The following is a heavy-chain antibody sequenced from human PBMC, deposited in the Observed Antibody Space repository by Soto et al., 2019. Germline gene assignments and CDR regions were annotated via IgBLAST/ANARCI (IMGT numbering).Heavy chain of an antibody. CDR3: VVAAPPSPLDY. CDR2: ISAYNGNT. CDR1: GYTFTSYG. V-gene: IGHV1-18*01. D-gene: IGHD2-15*01. Sequence: QVQLVQSGAEVKKPGASVKVSCKASGYTFTSYGISWVRQAPGQGLEWMGWISAYNGNTNYAQKLQGRVTMTTNTSTSTAYRGLRSLRSDETAVYYCVVAAPPSPLDYWGRGTLVTVSS. J-gene: IGHJ4*02.